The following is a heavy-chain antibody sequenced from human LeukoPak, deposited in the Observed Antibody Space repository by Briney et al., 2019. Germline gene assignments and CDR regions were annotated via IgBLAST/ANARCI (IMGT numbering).Heavy chain of an antibody. Sequence: PSETLSLTCTVSGGSISSYYWSWIRQPPGTGLEWIGYIYYSGSTNYNPSLKSRVTISVDTSKNQFSLKLSSVTAADTAVYYCARGVEMATIWYGMDVWGQGTTVTVSS. CDR1: GGSISSYY. D-gene: IGHD5-24*01. J-gene: IGHJ6*02. CDR2: IYYSGST. CDR3: ARGVEMATIWYGMDV. V-gene: IGHV4-59*01.